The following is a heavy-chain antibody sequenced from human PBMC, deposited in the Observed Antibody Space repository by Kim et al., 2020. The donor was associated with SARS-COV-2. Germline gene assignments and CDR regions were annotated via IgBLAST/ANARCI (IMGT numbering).Heavy chain of an antibody. J-gene: IGHJ4*02. CDR3: ATDRTY. Sequence: STGSSTLYYADSVKGRFTISRDNAKNSLYLQMNSLGDEDTAVYYCATDRTYWGQGTLVTVSS. CDR2: STGSSTL. V-gene: IGHV3-48*02.